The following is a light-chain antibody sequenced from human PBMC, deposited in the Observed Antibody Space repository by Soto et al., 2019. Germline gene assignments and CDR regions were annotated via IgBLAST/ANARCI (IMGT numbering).Light chain of an antibody. J-gene: IGKJ1*01. CDR3: QQSYNTPRT. V-gene: IGKV1-39*01. CDR1: QSISNF. Sequence: DIQLTQSPSSLSASVGDRVTITCRASQSISNFLNWYQQRPGQAPKLLISSSSNVQSGVPSRFSGRGSGTDFTLTISGLQAEDAASYCCQQSYNTPRTFGQGTKVDIK. CDR2: SSS.